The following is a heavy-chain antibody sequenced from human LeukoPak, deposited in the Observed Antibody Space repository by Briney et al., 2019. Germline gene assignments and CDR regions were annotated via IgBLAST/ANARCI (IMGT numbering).Heavy chain of an antibody. V-gene: IGHV3-74*01. CDR1: GFTFSSNR. CDR2: INEDGSTT. J-gene: IGHJ4*02. Sequence: EGSLRLSCAASGFTFSSNRMHWVRQAPGKGLVWVSRINEDGSTTNYADSVKGRSTIFRDNAKNTLYLQMNSLRAEDTAVYYCVRDLGGRSGHWGQGTLVTVSS. CDR3: VRDLGGRSGH. D-gene: IGHD1-26*01.